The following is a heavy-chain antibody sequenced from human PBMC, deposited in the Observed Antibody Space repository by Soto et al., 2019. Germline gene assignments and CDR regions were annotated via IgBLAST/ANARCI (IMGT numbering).Heavy chain of an antibody. CDR2: ISADTGDT. J-gene: IGHJ4*02. CDR3: ARDGKTGVRLRFLEWFLDY. D-gene: IGHD3-3*01. Sequence: ASVKVSCKASGYTFTSYGISWVRQAPGLGPEWMGWISADTGDTKYSQKIKDRVTMTIETSTNTAYMGLRSLKSDDTAVYYCARDGKTGVRLRFLEWFLDYWGQGTLVTVSS. CDR1: GYTFTSYG. V-gene: IGHV1-18*01.